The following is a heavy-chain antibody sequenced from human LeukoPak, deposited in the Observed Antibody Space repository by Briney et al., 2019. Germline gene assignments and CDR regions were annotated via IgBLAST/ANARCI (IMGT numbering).Heavy chain of an antibody. CDR1: GFSVSTNY. CDR3: AGTSDFWSGYYLDY. V-gene: IGHV3-53*01. D-gene: IGHD3-3*01. CDR2: IYSGGSI. J-gene: IGHJ4*02. Sequence: GGSLRLSCAATGFSVSTNYMTWVRQAPGKGLAWVSLIYSGGSIYYADSVKDRFTISRDNSKNTLYLQMNSLRAEDTAIYYCAGTSDFWSGYYLDYWGQGTLVTVSS.